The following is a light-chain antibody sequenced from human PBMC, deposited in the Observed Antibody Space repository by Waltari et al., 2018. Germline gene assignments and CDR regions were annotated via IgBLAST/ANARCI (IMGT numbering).Light chain of an antibody. CDR3: LQRIQLPET. Sequence: DIVMTQSPLSLPVTPGEPASISCRSSQSLLHSNGYTYMYWYLQKPGQPPQLLIYELSKRCSGVPDRFSGSGSGTDFTLKISRVEAEDVGVYYCLQRIQLPETFGQGTKLEIK. J-gene: IGKJ2*01. CDR1: QSLLHSNGYTY. CDR2: ELS. V-gene: IGKV2D-29*01.